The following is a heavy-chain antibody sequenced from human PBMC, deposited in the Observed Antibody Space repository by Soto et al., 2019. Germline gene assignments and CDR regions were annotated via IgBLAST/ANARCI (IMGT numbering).Heavy chain of an antibody. Sequence: EVQLVESGGGLVKPGGSLRLSCAASGFTFSSYSMNWVRQAPGKGLEWVSSISSSSSYIYYADSVKGRFTISRDNAKNSLYLQMNSLRAEDTAVYYCASGYSGYDSGNNWFDPRGQGTLVTVSS. CDR2: ISSSSSYI. CDR1: GFTFSSYS. V-gene: IGHV3-21*01. CDR3: ASGYSGYDSGNNWFDP. J-gene: IGHJ5*02. D-gene: IGHD5-12*01.